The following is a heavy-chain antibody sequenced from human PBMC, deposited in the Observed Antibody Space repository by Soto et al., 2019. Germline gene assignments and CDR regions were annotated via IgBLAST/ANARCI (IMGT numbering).Heavy chain of an antibody. J-gene: IGHJ4*02. Sequence: QVQLVESGGGLVKPGGSLRLSCAASGFTFSDHYMTWIRQAPGKGPEWLSYISGGGDIISYADSVKGRFIISRDNAEKSVYLQMNSLTVEDTAVYYCSRDPRLADYWGQGTLVTVSS. V-gene: IGHV3-11*01. D-gene: IGHD6-25*01. CDR3: SRDPRLADY. CDR1: GFTFSDHY. CDR2: ISGGGDII.